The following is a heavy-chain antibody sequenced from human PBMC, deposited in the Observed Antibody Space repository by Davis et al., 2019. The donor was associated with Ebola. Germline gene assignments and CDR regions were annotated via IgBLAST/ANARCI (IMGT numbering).Heavy chain of an antibody. CDR3: VRVYSGSYDP. CDR1: GFTFSSYW. V-gene: IGHV3-74*01. J-gene: IGHJ5*02. CDR2: INSDGSST. Sequence: PGGSLRLSCAASGFTFSSYWMHWVRQAPGKGLVWVSRINSDGSSTSYADSVKGRFTISRDNAKNTLYLQMNGLRVEDTAVYYCVRVYSGSYDPWGQGTLVTVSS. D-gene: IGHD5-12*01.